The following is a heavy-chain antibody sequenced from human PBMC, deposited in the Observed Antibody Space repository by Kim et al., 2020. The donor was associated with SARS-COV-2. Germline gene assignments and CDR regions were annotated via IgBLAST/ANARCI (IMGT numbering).Heavy chain of an antibody. CDR3: ARVYYDSSGDAFDL. J-gene: IGHJ3*01. Sequence: SETLSLTCTVSGCSISSYYYWCLRRPPARKVLWLVGIIYRRGSTYYNPSLKSLATILVDPSNNQFSLKLSSVAAADTAVYYCARVYYDSSGDAFDLWGQGTMVTVSS. CDR1: GCSISSYYY. D-gene: IGHD3-22*01. V-gene: IGHV4-38-2*02. CDR2: IYRRGST.